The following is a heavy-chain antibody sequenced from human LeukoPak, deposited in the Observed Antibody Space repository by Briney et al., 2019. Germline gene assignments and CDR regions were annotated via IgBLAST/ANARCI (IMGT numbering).Heavy chain of an antibody. CDR1: GYTFPGYY. V-gene: IGHV1-2*06. Sequence: ASVKVSCKASGYTFPGYYVHWVRQAPGQGLEWMGRINPNSGGTNYAQKFQGRVTMTRDTSISTAYMELSRLRSDDTAVYYCARVRGSGSSKPPFDYWGQGTLVTVSS. D-gene: IGHD3-10*01. J-gene: IGHJ4*02. CDR2: INPNSGGT. CDR3: ARVRGSGSSKPPFDY.